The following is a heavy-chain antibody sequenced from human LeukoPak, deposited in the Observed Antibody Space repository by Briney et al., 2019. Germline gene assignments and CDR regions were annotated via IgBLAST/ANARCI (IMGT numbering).Heavy chain of an antibody. CDR1: GFTFSGAA. CDR3: VRGDRRDL. Sequence: GGSLRLSCAASGFTFSGAAMEWVRQAPGKGLEWVSSITGDSIWIYYADSVKGRFTISRDNTKNSLSLQMNSLRAEDTAVYYCVRGDRRDLWGQGTLVTVSS. CDR2: ITGDSIWI. J-gene: IGHJ4*02. V-gene: IGHV3-21*01. D-gene: IGHD5-24*01.